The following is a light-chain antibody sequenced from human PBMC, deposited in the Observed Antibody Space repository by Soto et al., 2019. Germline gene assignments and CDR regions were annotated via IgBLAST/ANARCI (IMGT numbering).Light chain of an antibody. CDR3: QVWDSSSDPVV. CDR2: YDS. J-gene: IGLJ2*01. Sequence: SSELTQPPSVSVAPGKTARITCGGNNIGSKSVHWHQQKPGQAPVLVIYYDSDRPSGIPERFSGSNSGNTATLTISRVEAGDEADYYCQVWDSSSDPVVFGGGTKLTVL. CDR1: NIGSKS. V-gene: IGLV3-21*04.